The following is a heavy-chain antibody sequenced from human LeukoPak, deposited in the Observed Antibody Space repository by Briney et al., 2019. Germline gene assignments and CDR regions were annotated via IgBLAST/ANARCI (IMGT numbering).Heavy chain of an antibody. CDR1: GYTFTSYY. J-gene: IGHJ1*01. CDR3: ASKKDFWSGYYHGRTYFQH. D-gene: IGHD3-3*01. V-gene: IGHV1-46*01. CDR2: INPSGGST. Sequence: ASVKVSCKASGYTFTSYYMHWVRQAPGQGLEWMGIINPSGGSTSYAQKFQGRVTITADKSTSTAYMELSSLRSEDTAVYYCASKKDFWSGYYHGRTYFQHWGQGTLVTVSS.